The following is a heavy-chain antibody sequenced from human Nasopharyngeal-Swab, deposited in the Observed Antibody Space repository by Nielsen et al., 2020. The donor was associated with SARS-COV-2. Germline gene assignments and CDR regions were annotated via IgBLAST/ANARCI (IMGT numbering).Heavy chain of an antibody. D-gene: IGHD3-3*01. V-gene: IGHV3-73*01. CDR2: IGVKDHNYGA. J-gene: IGHJ6*02. Sequence: GGSLRLSCAASGFIFSASAIHWVRQAYGPGLGRDGRIGVKDHNYGATYGASVQGRFTISRDESKNTAFLQMDSLRAEDTAVYYCARDGLDYDFWSAYCMDVWGQGTTVTVSS. CDR3: ARDGLDYDFWSAYCMDV. CDR1: GFIFSASA.